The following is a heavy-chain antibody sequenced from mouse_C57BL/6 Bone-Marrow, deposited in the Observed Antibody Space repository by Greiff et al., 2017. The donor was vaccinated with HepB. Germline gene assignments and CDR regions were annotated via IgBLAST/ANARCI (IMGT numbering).Heavy chain of an antibody. Sequence: EVKLVESGPGMVKPSQSLSLTCTVTGYSITSGYDWHWIRHFPGNKLEWMGYISYSGSTNYNPSLKGRISITHDTSKNHFFLKLNSVTTEDTATYYCARRGTAQAPFAYWGQGTLVTVSA. D-gene: IGHD3-2*02. CDR1: GYSITSGYD. J-gene: IGHJ3*01. V-gene: IGHV3-1*01. CDR3: ARRGTAQAPFAY. CDR2: ISYSGST.